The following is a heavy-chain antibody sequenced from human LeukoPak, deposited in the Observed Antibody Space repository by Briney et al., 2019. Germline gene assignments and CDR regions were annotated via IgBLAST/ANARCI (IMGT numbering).Heavy chain of an antibody. J-gene: IGHJ4*02. CDR3: ARYGLLWFGETTTLGY. CDR2: ISVYNGNT. D-gene: IGHD3-10*01. V-gene: IGHV1-18*01. Sequence: ASVKVSCKASGYTFTSYGITWVRQAPGQGLEWMGWISVYNGNTNYAQKLQGRVTMTTDTSTSTAYMELRSLRSDDTAIYYCARYGLLWFGETTTLGYWGQGTLVTVSS. CDR1: GYTFTSYG.